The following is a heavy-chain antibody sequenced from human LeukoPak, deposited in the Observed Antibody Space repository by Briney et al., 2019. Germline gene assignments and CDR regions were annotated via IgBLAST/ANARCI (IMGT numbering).Heavy chain of an antibody. J-gene: IGHJ5*02. CDR1: GDSVSSNSVT. V-gene: IGHV6-1*01. Sequence: SQTLSLTCAISGDSVSSNSVTWNWIRQSPSRGLEWLGRTYYRSTWYNDYAVSVRGRITVNPDTSKNQFSLHLNSVTPEDSAVYYCARRLTQYDCFDPWGQGILVTVSS. CDR3: ARRLTQYDCFDP. D-gene: IGHD2-2*01. CDR2: TYYRSTWYN.